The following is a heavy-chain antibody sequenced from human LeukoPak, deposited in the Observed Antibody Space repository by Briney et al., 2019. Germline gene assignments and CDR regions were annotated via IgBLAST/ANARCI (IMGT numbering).Heavy chain of an antibody. J-gene: IGHJ4*02. CDR3: ARPRAYDSRDLDY. Sequence: GGSLRLSCAASGFTVSSNYMSWVRQAPGKGLEWVSAIYSGGSTYYADSVKGRFTISRDNAKNTLYLQMNSLRAEDTAVYYCARPRAYDSRDLDYWGQGTLVTVSS. CDR1: GFTVSSNY. CDR2: IYSGGST. D-gene: IGHD3-16*01. V-gene: IGHV3-53*01.